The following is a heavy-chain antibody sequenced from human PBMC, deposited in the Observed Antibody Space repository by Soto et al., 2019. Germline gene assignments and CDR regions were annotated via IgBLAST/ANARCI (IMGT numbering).Heavy chain of an antibody. D-gene: IGHD3-10*01. V-gene: IGHV1-69*13. CDR2: IIPIFGTA. J-gene: IGHJ6*02. Sequence: GASVKVSCKASGGTFSSYAISWVRQAPGQGLEWMGGIIPIFGTANYAQKFQGRVTITADESTSTAYMELSSLRSEDTAVYYCARLYPLWPLGLYYYYGMDVWGQGTTVTVSS. CDR3: ARLYPLWPLGLYYYYGMDV. CDR1: GGTFSSYA.